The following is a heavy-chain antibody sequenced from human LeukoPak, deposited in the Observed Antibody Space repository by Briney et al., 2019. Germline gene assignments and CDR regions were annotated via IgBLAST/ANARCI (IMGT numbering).Heavy chain of an antibody. D-gene: IGHD3-10*01. CDR2: IYYSGST. J-gene: IGHJ4*02. V-gene: IGHV4-39*07. CDR3: ASDYYGSGSYPYPDY. CDR1: GGSISSSSYY. Sequence: SETLSLTCTVSGGSISSSSYYWGWIRQPPGKGLEWIGSIYYSGSTYYNPSLKSRATISVDTSKNQFSLKLSSVTAADTAVYYCASDYYGSGSYPYPDYWGQGTLVTVSS.